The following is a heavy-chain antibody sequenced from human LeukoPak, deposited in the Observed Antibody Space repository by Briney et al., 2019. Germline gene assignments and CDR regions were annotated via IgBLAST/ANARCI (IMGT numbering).Heavy chain of an antibody. Sequence: SETLSLTCAVYGGSFSGYYWSWIRQPPGKGLEWIGEINHSGSTNYNPSLKSRVTISVDTSKNQFSLKLSSVTAADTAVYYCAGPTDAFDIWGQGTMVTVSS. CDR2: INHSGST. J-gene: IGHJ3*02. CDR1: GGSFSGYY. V-gene: IGHV4-34*01. CDR3: AGPTDAFDI.